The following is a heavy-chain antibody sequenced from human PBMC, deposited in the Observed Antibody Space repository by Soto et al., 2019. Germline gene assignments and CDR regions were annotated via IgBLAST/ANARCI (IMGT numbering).Heavy chain of an antibody. Sequence: GGSLRLSCAASGFTFSSYSMNWVCKAPGKGLEGVSYISSSSSTIYYADSVKGRFTISRDNAKNSLYLQMNSLRAEDTAVYYCARHPERIAEIGWFDPWGQGTLVTVS. CDR1: GFTFSSYS. CDR3: ARHPERIAEIGWFDP. D-gene: IGHD6-13*01. J-gene: IGHJ5*02. V-gene: IGHV3-48*01. CDR2: ISSSSSTI.